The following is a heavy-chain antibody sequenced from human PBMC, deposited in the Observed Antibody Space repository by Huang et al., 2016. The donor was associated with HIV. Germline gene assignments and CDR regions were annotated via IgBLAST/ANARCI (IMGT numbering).Heavy chain of an antibody. Sequence: QVRLVESGGGVVRPGRSLRLSCAASGFTFNTYAMHWVRQAQGKGWDWGGVISKGGKKTEVVELVKGGFDISRDKYKNTLYLQMNDLRTEDTAVYYCVRTYYYDGTGFLVFSRGANDAFDVWGQGTQVIVSS. CDR3: VRTYYYDGTGFLVFSRGANDAFDV. CDR2: ISKGGKKT. V-gene: IGHV3-30*09. J-gene: IGHJ3*01. CDR1: GFTFNTYA. D-gene: IGHD3-22*01.